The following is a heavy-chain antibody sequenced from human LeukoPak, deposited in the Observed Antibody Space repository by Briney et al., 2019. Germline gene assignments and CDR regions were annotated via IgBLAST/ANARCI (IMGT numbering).Heavy chain of an antibody. V-gene: IGHV5-51*03. CDR3: ARGGIAADY. CDR2: IYPGDSDN. J-gene: IGHJ4*02. CDR1: AYSFTSYW. Sequence: GESLKISSKGSAYSFTSYWIGWVRQMPRKGREWMGIIYPGDSDNRYSPSLQGQVTISADKSISTAYLQWSSLKASDTAMYYCARGGIAADYWGQGTLVTVSS. D-gene: IGHD6-13*01.